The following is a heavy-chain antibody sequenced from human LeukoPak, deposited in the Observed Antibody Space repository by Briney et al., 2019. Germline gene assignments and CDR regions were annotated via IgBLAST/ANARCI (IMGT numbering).Heavy chain of an antibody. Sequence: ASVKVSCKASGYSFINYGITWVRQAPGQGLEWMGWVNAYNGDTNYGQNFQGRVTVTTDTSTSTGYMEVKSLRSDDTAVYYCARVTLHDYGSGRYAFDIWGQGKMVTVSS. V-gene: IGHV1-18*01. J-gene: IGHJ3*02. CDR1: GYSFINYG. CDR2: VNAYNGDT. D-gene: IGHD3-10*01. CDR3: ARVTLHDYGSGRYAFDI.